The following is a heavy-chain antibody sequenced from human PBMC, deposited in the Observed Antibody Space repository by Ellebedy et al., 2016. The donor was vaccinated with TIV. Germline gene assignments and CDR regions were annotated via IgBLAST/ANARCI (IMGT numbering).Heavy chain of an antibody. CDR3: AKDLLRYFDWPYYGMDV. V-gene: IGHV3-23*01. Sequence: GGSLRLXCAASGFTFSSYAMSWVRQAPGKGLEWVSAISGSGGSTYYADSVKGRFTISRDNSKNTLYLQMNSLRAEDTAVYYCAKDLLRYFDWPYYGMDVWGQGTTVTVSS. D-gene: IGHD3-9*01. J-gene: IGHJ6*02. CDR1: GFTFSSYA. CDR2: ISGSGGST.